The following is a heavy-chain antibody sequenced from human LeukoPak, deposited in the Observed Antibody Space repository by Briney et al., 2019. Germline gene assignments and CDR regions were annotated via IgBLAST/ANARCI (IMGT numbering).Heavy chain of an antibody. CDR1: GFTFDGYA. CDR3: AKAGPHHCSGGSCYSFDY. CDR2: ISWNSGSI. J-gene: IGHJ4*02. Sequence: GGSLRLSCAASGFTFDGYAMHWVRQAPGKGLEWVSGISWNSGSIGYADSVRGRFTISRDNAKNSLYLQMNSLRAEDTALYYCAKAGPHHCSGGSCYSFDYWGQGTLVTVSS. V-gene: IGHV3-9*01. D-gene: IGHD2-15*01.